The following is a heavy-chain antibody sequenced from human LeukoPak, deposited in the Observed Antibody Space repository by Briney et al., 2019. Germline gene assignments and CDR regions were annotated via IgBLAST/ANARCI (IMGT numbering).Heavy chain of an antibody. CDR3: ARVHWYFDF. D-gene: IGHD4/OR15-4a*01. CDR2: IGAGGTFT. V-gene: IGHV3-23*01. J-gene: IGHJ2*01. Sequence: GGSLRLSCTASGFTFSSYAMNWVRQAPGKGLEWVSGIGAGGTFTYYADSVKGRFTISRDNAKNSLYLQMNSLRVEDTAVYYCARVHWYFDFWGRGTLVTVSS. CDR1: GFTFSSYA.